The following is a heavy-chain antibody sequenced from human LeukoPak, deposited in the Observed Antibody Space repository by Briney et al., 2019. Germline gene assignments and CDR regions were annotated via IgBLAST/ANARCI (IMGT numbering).Heavy chain of an antibody. CDR3: ANGDAARPSVGIDY. CDR1: GFTFSNYG. D-gene: IGHD6-6*01. Sequence: PGTSLRLSCAASGFTFSNYGMHWVRQVPGKGLEWVALISYGGSNEYYARSVKGRFTISRDNSKNTLYLQMNSLRAEDTAVYYCANGDAARPSVGIDYWGQGTLVTVSS. J-gene: IGHJ4*02. CDR2: ISYGGSNE. V-gene: IGHV3-30*18.